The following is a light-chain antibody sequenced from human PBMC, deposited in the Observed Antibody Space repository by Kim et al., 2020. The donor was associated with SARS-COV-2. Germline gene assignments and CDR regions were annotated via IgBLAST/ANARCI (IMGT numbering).Light chain of an antibody. J-gene: IGKJ1*01. CDR3: QQYYSTWT. V-gene: IGKV4-1*01. CDR1: QSVLYSSNNKNY. Sequence: DIVMTQSPDSLAVSLGERATINCKSSQSVLYSSNNKNYLAWYQQKPGQPPKLLIYWASTRESRVPDRFSGSGSGTVFTLTISSLQAEDVAVYYCQQYYSTWTFGQGTKVDIK. CDR2: WAS.